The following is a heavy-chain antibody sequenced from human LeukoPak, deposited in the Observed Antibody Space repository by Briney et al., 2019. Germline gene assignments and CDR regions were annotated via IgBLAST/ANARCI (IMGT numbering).Heavy chain of an antibody. J-gene: IGHJ6*02. Sequence: GGSLRLSCAASGLVFGKYAMAWVRQAPGKGLECVSIISDDSSFTYYLDSVKGRSTIFRDNSKNTLYLHMNSLRAEDTAIYYCAKGLYDYALDVWGQGTAVTVSS. CDR2: ISDDSSFT. CDR1: GLVFGKYA. V-gene: IGHV3-23*01. CDR3: AKGLYDYALDV.